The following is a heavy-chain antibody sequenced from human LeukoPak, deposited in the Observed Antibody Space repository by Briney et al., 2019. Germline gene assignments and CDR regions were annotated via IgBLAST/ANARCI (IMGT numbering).Heavy chain of an antibody. V-gene: IGHV3-53*01. Sequence: GGSLRLSCVASGFTVSTNFMSWVRQAPGKGLEWVSGLFIAGNTNYVDSVKGRFTISRDNSKNTLYLQMNSLRAEDTAVYYCARYSTSYGWLDPWGQGILVTVSS. CDR1: GFTVSTNF. CDR3: ARYSTSYGWLDP. CDR2: LFIAGNT. D-gene: IGHD2/OR15-2a*01. J-gene: IGHJ5*02.